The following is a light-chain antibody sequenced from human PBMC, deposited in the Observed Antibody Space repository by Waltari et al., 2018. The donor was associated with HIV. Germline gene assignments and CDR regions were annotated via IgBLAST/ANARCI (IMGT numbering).Light chain of an antibody. J-gene: IGKJ4*01. CDR2: GVS. CDR1: QRLVDSDVNTY. V-gene: IGKV2-30*01. CDR3: KQGTNWPVT. Sequence: EVVMTQSPLYLPFSLGQSASLSCRSSQRLVDSDVNTYLNWFQQKPGQSPRRLIYGVSNRASGVPTRFSGSGSGTDFTLKISRVEAEDFGVYYCKQGTNWPVTFGPGTRVEIK.